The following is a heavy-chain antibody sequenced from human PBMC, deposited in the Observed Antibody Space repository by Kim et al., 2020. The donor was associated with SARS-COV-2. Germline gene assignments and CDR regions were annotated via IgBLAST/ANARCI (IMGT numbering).Heavy chain of an antibody. CDR1: GASVSTYSY. Sequence: SETLSLTCTVSGASVSTYSYWGWLRQPPGKGLEWIGSIFYSGNSDYNPSLTGRMTISVDTSKNQFSLRLASVTSADTAGYYCARHFMGATSELPIVHWG. CDR3: ARHFMGATSELPIVH. D-gene: IGHD1-26*01. CDR2: IFYSGNS. V-gene: IGHV4-39*01. J-gene: IGHJ1*01.